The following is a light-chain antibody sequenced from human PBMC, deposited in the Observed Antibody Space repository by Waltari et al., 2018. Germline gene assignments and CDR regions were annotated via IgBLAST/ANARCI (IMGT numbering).Light chain of an antibody. Sequence: DIQMTQPPSSLSASVGDRVTITCRASQTISTYLTWYQQKPGKAPKLLIYDASNLQTGVPSRFSGSGSGTDFTLTISSLQPEDSATYYCQQSYGPPPITFGPGTKVAVK. V-gene: IGKV1-39*01. J-gene: IGKJ3*01. CDR3: QQSYGPPPIT. CDR2: DAS. CDR1: QTISTY.